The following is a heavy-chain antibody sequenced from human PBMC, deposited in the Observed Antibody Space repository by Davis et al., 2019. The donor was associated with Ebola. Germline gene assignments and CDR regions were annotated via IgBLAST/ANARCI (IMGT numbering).Heavy chain of an antibody. V-gene: IGHV3-11*04. J-gene: IGHJ4*02. D-gene: IGHD3-10*01. CDR3: ARGGLRRGGF. Sequence: PGGSLRLSCAASGFNFNDYYMSWIRQAPGKGLEWISYISHTADTTYYADSVKGRFTISRDNAKSSLFLQMNSLRDDDSAVYYCARGGLRRGGFWGQGILVTVSS. CDR1: GFNFNDYY. CDR2: ISHTADTT.